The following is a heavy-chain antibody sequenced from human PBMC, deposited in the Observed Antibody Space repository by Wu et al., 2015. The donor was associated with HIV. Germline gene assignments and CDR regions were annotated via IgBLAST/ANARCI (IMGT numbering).Heavy chain of an antibody. CDR3: ARVADSSSWYNWFDP. V-gene: IGHV1-8*01. CDR1: GYTFTSYD. CDR2: MNPNSGNT. J-gene: IGHJ5*02. Sequence: QVQLVQSGAEVKKPGASVKVSCKASGYTFTSYDINWVRQATGQGLEWMGWMNPNSGNTGYAQKFQGRVTMTRNTSISTAYMVLSSLRSEDTAVYYCARVADSSSWYNWFDPGAREPWSPSPQ. D-gene: IGHD6-13*01.